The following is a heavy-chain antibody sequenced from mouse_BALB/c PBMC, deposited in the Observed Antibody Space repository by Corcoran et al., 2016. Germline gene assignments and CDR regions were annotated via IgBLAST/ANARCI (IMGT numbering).Heavy chain of an antibody. D-gene: IGHD2-14*01. V-gene: IGHV3-6*02. CDR2: ISYDGSN. Sequence: DVQLQESGPGLVKPSQSLSLTCSVTGYSITSGYYWNWIRQFPGNKLEWMGYISYDGSNNYNPSLKNRISITRDTSKNQFFLKLNSVTTEDTATYYCGRYDVGFAYWGQGTLVTVSA. CDR1: GYSITSGYY. CDR3: GRYDVGFAY. J-gene: IGHJ3*01.